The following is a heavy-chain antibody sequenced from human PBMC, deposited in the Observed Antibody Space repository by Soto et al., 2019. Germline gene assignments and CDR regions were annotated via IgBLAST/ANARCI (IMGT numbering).Heavy chain of an antibody. Sequence: SETLSLTCDVSGDSISSSLWWSWVRQTPGKGLEWIGEIYHSGSINYNPSLKSRVTISADRSKNQFSLTLTAVTAADTAAYYCSTSQLGEYFDNWGQGTLVTVSS. CDR2: IYHSGSI. CDR3: STSQLGEYFDN. V-gene: IGHV4-4*02. J-gene: IGHJ4*02. D-gene: IGHD1-1*01. CDR1: GDSISSSLW.